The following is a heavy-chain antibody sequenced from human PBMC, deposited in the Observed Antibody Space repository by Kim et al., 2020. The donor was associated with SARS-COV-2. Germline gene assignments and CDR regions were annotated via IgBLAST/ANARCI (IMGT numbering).Heavy chain of an antibody. CDR1: GFIFSNAW. CDR3: TRDLDFQH. CDR2: IKSITNGGTT. Sequence: GGSLRLSCAASGFIFSNAWMNWVRQAPGKGLEWVGRIKSITNGGTTDYAAPVKGRFTISRDDSKNTLYLQMNSLKTEDTAVYYCTRDLDFQHWGQGTLVTVSS. J-gene: IGHJ1*01. V-gene: IGHV3-15*01.